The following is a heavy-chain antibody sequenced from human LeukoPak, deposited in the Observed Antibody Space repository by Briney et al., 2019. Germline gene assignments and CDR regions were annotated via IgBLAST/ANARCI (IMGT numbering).Heavy chain of an antibody. CDR2: ISSSSSYI. Sequence: GGSLRLSCAASGFTFSSYSMNWVRQAPGKGLEWVSSISSSSSYIYYADSVKGRFTISRDNAKNSLYLQMNGLRAEDTAVYYCAREAMVRGVIIRPFDYWGQETLVTVST. CDR3: AREAMVRGVIIRPFDY. CDR1: GFTFSSYS. V-gene: IGHV3-21*01. J-gene: IGHJ4*02. D-gene: IGHD3-10*01.